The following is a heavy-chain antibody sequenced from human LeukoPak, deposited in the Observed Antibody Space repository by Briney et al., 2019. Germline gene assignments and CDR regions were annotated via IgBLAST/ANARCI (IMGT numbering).Heavy chain of an antibody. J-gene: IGHJ4*02. V-gene: IGHV4-34*01. Sequence: SETPSLTCAVYGGSFSGYYWSWIRQPPGKGLEWIGEINHSGSTNYNPSLKSRVTISVDTSKNQFSLKLSSVTAADTAVYYCARGLGYSSSPHHDYWGQGTLVTVSS. CDR3: ARGLGYSSSPHHDY. D-gene: IGHD6-13*01. CDR2: INHSGST. CDR1: GGSFSGYY.